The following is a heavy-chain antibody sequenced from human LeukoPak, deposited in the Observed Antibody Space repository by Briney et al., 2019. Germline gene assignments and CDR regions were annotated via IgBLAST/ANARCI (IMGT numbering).Heavy chain of an antibody. CDR3: AKAIHSSSSGVVDY. D-gene: IGHD6-6*01. J-gene: IGHJ4*02. Sequence: GGSLRLSCAASGFTFSNYAMHWVRQAPGKGLEWVTFIRYDGSNKYYAESVKGRFTITRDNSKNTLYLQMSSLRAEDTAVYYCAKAIHSSSSGVVDYWGQGTLVTVSS. CDR1: GFTFSNYA. CDR2: IRYDGSNK. V-gene: IGHV3-30*02.